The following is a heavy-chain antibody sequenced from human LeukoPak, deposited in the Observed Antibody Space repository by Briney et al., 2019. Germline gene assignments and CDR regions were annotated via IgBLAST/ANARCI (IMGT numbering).Heavy chain of an antibody. CDR1: GGTFSSYA. CDR3: ASNIVVPAATDY. J-gene: IGHJ4*02. D-gene: IGHD2-2*01. CDR2: IIPILDIS. V-gene: IGHV1-69*04. Sequence: SVKVSCKASGGTFSSYAISWVRQAPGQGLEWMERIIPILDISNYAQKFQGRVTITADKSTSTAYMELSSLRSEDTAVYYCASNIVVPAATDYWGQGTLVTVSS.